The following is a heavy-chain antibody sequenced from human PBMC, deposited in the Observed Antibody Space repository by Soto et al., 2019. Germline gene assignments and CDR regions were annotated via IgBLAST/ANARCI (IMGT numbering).Heavy chain of an antibody. Sequence: EVQLVESGGGLVQPGGSLRLSCAASGFTFSSYSMNWDRQAPGKGLEWVSYISSSSSTIYYADSVKGRFTISRDNAKNSLYLQMNSLRAEDTAVYYCARATMVRGAEFDYWGQGTLVTVSS. CDR3: ARATMVRGAEFDY. CDR2: ISSSSSTI. J-gene: IGHJ4*02. CDR1: GFTFSSYS. D-gene: IGHD3-10*01. V-gene: IGHV3-48*01.